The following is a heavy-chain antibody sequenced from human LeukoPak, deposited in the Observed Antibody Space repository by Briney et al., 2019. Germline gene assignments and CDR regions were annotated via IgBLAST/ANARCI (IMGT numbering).Heavy chain of an antibody. V-gene: IGHV1-69*05. Sequence: ASVKVSCKASGGTFSSYAISWVRQAPGQGLEWMGGIIPIFGTANYAQKFQGRATITTDESTSTAYMELSSLRSEDTAVYYCARDRGDIVGAGDAFDIWGQGTMVTVSS. J-gene: IGHJ3*02. D-gene: IGHD1-26*01. CDR2: IIPIFGTA. CDR3: ARDRGDIVGAGDAFDI. CDR1: GGTFSSYA.